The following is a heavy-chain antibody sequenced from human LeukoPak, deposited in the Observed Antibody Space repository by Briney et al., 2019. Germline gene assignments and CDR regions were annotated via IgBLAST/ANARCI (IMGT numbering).Heavy chain of an antibody. J-gene: IGHJ4*02. Sequence: SETLSLTCAVYGGSFSGYYWSWIRQPPGKGLEWIGEINHSGSTNYNPSLKSRVTISVDTSKSQFSLKLSSVTAADTAVYYCARTRWLQFFFDYWGQGTLVTVSS. CDR3: ARTRWLQFFFDY. D-gene: IGHD5-24*01. CDR1: GGSFSGYY. CDR2: INHSGST. V-gene: IGHV4-34*01.